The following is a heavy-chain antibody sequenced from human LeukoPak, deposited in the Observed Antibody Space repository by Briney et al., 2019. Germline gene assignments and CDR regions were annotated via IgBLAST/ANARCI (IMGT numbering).Heavy chain of an antibody. V-gene: IGHV4-59*01. J-gene: IGHJ4*02. CDR3: ARDGSSGWFDY. Sequence: NSSETLSLTCTVSGGSISSYYWSWIRQPPGKGLEWIGYIYYSGSTNYNPSLKSRVTISVDTSKNQFSLKLSSVTAADTAVYYCARDGSSGWFDYWGQGTLVTVSS. D-gene: IGHD6-19*01. CDR2: IYYSGST. CDR1: GGSISSYY.